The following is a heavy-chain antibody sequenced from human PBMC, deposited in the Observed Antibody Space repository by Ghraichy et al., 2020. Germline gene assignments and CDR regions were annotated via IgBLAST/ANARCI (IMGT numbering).Heavy chain of an antibody. CDR3: ARGDNWNYGWGAFDI. CDR1: GGSISSGGYS. V-gene: IGHV4-30-2*01. D-gene: IGHD1-7*01. CDR2: IYHSGST. J-gene: IGHJ3*02. Sequence: SETLSLTCAVSGGSISSGGYSWSWIRQPPGKGLEWIGYIYHSGSTYYNPSLKSRVTISVDRSKNQFSLKLSSVTAADTAVYYCARGDNWNYGWGAFDIWGQGTMVTVSS.